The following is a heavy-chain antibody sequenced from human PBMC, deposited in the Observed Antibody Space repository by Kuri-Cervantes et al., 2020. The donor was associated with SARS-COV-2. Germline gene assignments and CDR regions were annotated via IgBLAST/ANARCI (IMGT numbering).Heavy chain of an antibody. CDR1: GFTFSSYA. Sequence: GSLRLSCTASGFTFSSYAMSWIRQSPGKGLEWIGYIYHTGSPTYSPSLKSRVTISLDKPKNQFSLRLTSVTAADTAVYYCARSPYDFWSGSWGWGQGTLVTVSS. CDR3: ARSPYDFWSGSWG. CDR2: IYHTGSP. V-gene: IGHV4-59*03. J-gene: IGHJ4*02. D-gene: IGHD3-3*01.